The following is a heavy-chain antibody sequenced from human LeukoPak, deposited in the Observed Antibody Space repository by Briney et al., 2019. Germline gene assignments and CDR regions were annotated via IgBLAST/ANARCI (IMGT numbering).Heavy chain of an antibody. CDR3: ARAGSGYSFDI. J-gene: IGHJ3*02. D-gene: IGHD3-22*01. CDR1: GASISSYY. CDR2: MYYSGST. V-gene: IGHV4-59*01. Sequence: SSETLSLTCTVSGASISSYYWSWIRQPPGKGLEWIGYMYYSGSTNYNPSLKSRVTISVDTSKNQFSLKLSPVTAADTAVYYCARAGSGYSFDIWGQGTMVTVSS.